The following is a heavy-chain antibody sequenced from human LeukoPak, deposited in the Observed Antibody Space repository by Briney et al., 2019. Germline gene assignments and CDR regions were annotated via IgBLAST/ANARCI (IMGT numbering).Heavy chain of an antibody. CDR1: GFTISSYN. J-gene: IGHJ3*02. D-gene: IGHD5-24*01. V-gene: IGHV3-21*01. Sequence: GGSLRLSCAASGFTISSYNMNWVRQAPGKGLEWVSSITSSGTYIYYADSVEGRFTISRDDAKNSLYLQMNSLRAEDTAVYYCARHGVEGYNGAFHIWGQGTMVTVSS. CDR2: ITSSGTYI. CDR3: ARHGVEGYNGAFHI.